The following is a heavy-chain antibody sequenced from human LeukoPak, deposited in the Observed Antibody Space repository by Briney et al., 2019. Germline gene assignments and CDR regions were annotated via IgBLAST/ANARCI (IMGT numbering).Heavy chain of an antibody. CDR3: ARGSSGSYHHAFGL. D-gene: IGHD3-10*01. J-gene: IGHJ4*02. Sequence: PSETLSLTCTVSGGFFETYYWSWIRQSPGKGLEWIAFINYSGSTNYNPSLMSRVTISMDTSKTQFFLQMNSVTAADAAVYYCARGSSGSYHHAFGLWGQGILVTVSS. CDR1: GGFFETYY. V-gene: IGHV4-59*01. CDR2: INYSGST.